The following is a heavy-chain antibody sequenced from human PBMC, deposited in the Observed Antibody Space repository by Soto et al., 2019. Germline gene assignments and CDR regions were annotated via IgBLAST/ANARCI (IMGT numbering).Heavy chain of an antibody. CDR3: ARHHWKYVSALDI. D-gene: IGHD1-7*01. Sequence: RQAPGKGLEWVSTMSSSAGRTYYADSVKGRFTISRDNSRTTLYLQMNSLRAEDTAVYSCARHHWKYVSALDIWGLGTMVTVSS. J-gene: IGHJ3*02. V-gene: IGHV3-23*01. CDR2: MSSSAGRT.